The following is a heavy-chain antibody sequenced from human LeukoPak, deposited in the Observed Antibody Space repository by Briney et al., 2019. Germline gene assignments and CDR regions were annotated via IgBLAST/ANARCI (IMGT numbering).Heavy chain of an antibody. CDR1: GGSISSGDYY. V-gene: IGHV4-30-4*01. Sequence: SETLSLTCTVSGGSISSGDYYWSWIRQSPGKGLEWIGYIYYSGSTNYNPSLKSRVTMSVDTSKNQFSLKLSSVTAADTAVYYCARGTKDYYGSGSYSGYNWFDPWGQGTLVTVSS. D-gene: IGHD3-10*01. J-gene: IGHJ5*02. CDR2: IYYSGST. CDR3: ARGTKDYYGSGSYSGYNWFDP.